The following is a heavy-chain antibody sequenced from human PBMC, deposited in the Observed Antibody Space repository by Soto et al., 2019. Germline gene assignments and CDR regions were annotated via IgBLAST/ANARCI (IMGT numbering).Heavy chain of an antibody. CDR2: ITNTGITT. Sequence: GGSLRLSCAASGFGFSTHALSWVRQAPGKGLEWLSSITNTGITTHYADSVKGRFTISRENSRNTLHLQMNNLRVDDTAVYYCAKGFDHGDTKQIDHWGQGTLVTVSS. CDR3: AKGFDHGDTKQIDH. D-gene: IGHD4-17*01. J-gene: IGHJ4*02. CDR1: GFGFSTHA. V-gene: IGHV3-23*01.